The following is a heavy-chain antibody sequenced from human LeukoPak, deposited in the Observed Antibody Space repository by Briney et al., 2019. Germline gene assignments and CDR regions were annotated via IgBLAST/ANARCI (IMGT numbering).Heavy chain of an antibody. V-gene: IGHV3-11*04. D-gene: IGHD6-13*01. CDR3: AREAPRIAADHFD. CDR2: ISSSGSTI. Sequence: GGSLRLSCAASGFTFSDYYMSWIRQAPGKGLEWVSYISSSGSTIYYADSVKGRFTISRDNAKNSLYLRMNSLRAEDTAVYYCAREAPRIAADHFDWSQGTLVTVSS. J-gene: IGHJ4*02. CDR1: GFTFSDYY.